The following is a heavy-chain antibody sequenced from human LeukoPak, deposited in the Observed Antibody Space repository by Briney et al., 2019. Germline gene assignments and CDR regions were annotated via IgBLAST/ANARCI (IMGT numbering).Heavy chain of an antibody. CDR1: GGSISSYF. V-gene: IGHV4-4*07. J-gene: IGHJ4*02. D-gene: IGHD3-10*01. Sequence: SETLSLTCTVSGGSISSYFWSWIRQPAGKGLEWIGRIYNSGNTNYNLSLRSRLTMSVDTSKNQFSLKLSSVTAADTAVYYCARDLGDTMDYWGQGTLVTVSS. CDR2: IYNSGNT. CDR3: ARDLGDTMDY.